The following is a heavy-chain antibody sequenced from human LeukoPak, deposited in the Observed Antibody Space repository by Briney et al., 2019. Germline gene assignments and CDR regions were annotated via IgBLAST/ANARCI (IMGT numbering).Heavy chain of an antibody. CDR2: ISSNGGST. V-gene: IGHV3-64*01. J-gene: IGHJ4*02. D-gene: IGHD5-18*01. Sequence: PGGSLRLSCAASGFTFSSYAMHWVRQAPGKGLEYVSAISSNGGSTYYANSVKGRFTISRDNSKNTLYLQMGSLRAEDTAVYYCARDGGYNYGYCVDYWGQGTLVTVSS. CDR3: ARDGGYNYGYCVDY. CDR1: GFTFSSYA.